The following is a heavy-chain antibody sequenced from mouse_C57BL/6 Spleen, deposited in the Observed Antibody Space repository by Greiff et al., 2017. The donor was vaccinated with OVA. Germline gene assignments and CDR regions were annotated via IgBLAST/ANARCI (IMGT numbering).Heavy chain of an antibody. V-gene: IGHV1-55*01. Sequence: QVQLQQPGAELVKPGASVKMSCKASGYTFTSYWITWVKQRPGQGLEWIGDIYPGSGSTNYNEKFKSKATLTVDKSSSTAYMQLSSLTSEDSAVYYCARNGVLRYLYAMDYWGQGTSVTVSS. D-gene: IGHD1-1*01. J-gene: IGHJ4*01. CDR3: ARNGVLRYLYAMDY. CDR1: GYTFTSYW. CDR2: IYPGSGST.